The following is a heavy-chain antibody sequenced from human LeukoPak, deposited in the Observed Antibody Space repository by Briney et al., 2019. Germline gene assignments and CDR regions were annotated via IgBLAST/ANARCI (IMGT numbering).Heavy chain of an antibody. J-gene: IGHJ5*02. D-gene: IGHD6-19*01. Sequence: QPGGSLRLSCAASASTFSSNWMHWVRQAPGKGLVWVSRISKDESSTSYADSVKGRFTISRDNAKNTLYLQMSSLTAEDTAVYYCAPSMAGFNWFDPWGQGTLVTVSS. V-gene: IGHV3-74*01. CDR1: ASTFSSNW. CDR3: APSMAGFNWFDP. CDR2: ISKDESST.